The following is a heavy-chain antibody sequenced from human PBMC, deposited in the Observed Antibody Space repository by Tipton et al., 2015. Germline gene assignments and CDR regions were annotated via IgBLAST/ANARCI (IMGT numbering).Heavy chain of an antibody. CDR2: VDHSGDS. CDR1: GYSISRGYS. Sequence: TLSLTCAVSGYSISRGYSWAWIRQPPGKGLEWIGSVDHSGDSYSNPSLKSRVTISLDTSKNQFSLQLSSVTDADTAVYYCARGELGDFDSCGQGTLVAVSS. CDR3: ARGELGDFDS. J-gene: IGHJ4*02. D-gene: IGHD6-6*01. V-gene: IGHV4-38-2*01.